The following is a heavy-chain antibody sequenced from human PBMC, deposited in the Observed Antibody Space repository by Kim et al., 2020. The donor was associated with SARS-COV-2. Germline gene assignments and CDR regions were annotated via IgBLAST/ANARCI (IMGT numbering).Heavy chain of an antibody. D-gene: IGHD3-22*01. J-gene: IGHJ1*01. Sequence: ADPVEGRLIISREHSKNTLYLQMNSLRAEDTAVYYCATVVFYYDAGYFKNWGQGTLVIVSS. CDR3: ATVVFYYDAGYFKN. V-gene: IGHV3-30*07.